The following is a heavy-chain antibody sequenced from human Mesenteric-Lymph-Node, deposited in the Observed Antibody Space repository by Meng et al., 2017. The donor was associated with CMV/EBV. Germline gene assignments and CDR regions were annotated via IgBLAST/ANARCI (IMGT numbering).Heavy chain of an antibody. CDR2: INPSGGST. CDR1: GYAFTNYN. D-gene: IGHD1-1*01. J-gene: IGHJ6*02. CDR3: ARGPKLEPTLGYYYYGMDV. Sequence: ASVKVSCKASGYAFTNYNIDWVRQAPGQGLEWMGIINPSGGSTSYAQKFQGRVTMTRDTSTSTVYMELSSLRSEDTAVYYCARGPKLEPTLGYYYYGMDVWGQGTTVTVSS. V-gene: IGHV1-46*01.